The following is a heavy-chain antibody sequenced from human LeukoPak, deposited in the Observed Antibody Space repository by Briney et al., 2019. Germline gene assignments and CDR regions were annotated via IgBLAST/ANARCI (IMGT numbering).Heavy chain of an antibody. V-gene: IGHV3-53*01. Sequence: GGSLRLSCAASGFTVSSNYMSWVRQAPGKGLEWVSVIYSGGSTYYADSVKGRFTISRDNSKNTLYLQMNSLRAEDTAVYYCARELIPVTKDSYCGGDCYSRANAFDIWGQGTMVTVSS. J-gene: IGHJ3*02. D-gene: IGHD2-21*01. CDR1: GFTVSSNY. CDR2: IYSGGST. CDR3: ARELIPVTKDSYCGGDCYSRANAFDI.